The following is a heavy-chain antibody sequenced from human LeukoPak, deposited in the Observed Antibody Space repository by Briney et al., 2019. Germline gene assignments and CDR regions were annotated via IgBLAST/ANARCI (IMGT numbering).Heavy chain of an antibody. Sequence: PGGSLRLSCAASGFTSANSWMAWVRQAPGKGLEWVANIKRDGSTKHYADSLKGRFTISRDNPKNSLFLQMNNLRADDTAIYYCTRDTIGSLDYWGQGILVTVAS. V-gene: IGHV3-7*01. CDR2: IKRDGSTK. J-gene: IGHJ4*02. D-gene: IGHD1-26*01. CDR3: TRDTIGSLDY. CDR1: GFTSANSW.